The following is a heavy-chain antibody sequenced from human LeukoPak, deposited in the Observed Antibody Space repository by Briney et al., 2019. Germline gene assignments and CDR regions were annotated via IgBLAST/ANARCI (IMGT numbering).Heavy chain of an antibody. J-gene: IGHJ6*02. CDR1: GFTFSSYS. CDR2: ISSSSRTI. V-gene: IGHV3-48*01. D-gene: IGHD6-13*01. Sequence: GGSLRLSCAASGFTFSSYSMNWVRQAPGKGLEWVSYISSSSRTIYYADSVKGRFTISRDNAKNSLYLQMSSLRAEDTAVYYCARSGYSSSPFYYYYYGMDVWGQGTTVTVSS. CDR3: ARSGYSSSPFYYYYYGMDV.